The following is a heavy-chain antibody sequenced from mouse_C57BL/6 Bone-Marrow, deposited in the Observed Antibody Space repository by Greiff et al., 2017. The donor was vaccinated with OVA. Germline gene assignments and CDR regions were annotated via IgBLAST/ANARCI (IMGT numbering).Heavy chain of an antibody. CDR2: IDPENGDT. J-gene: IGHJ3*01. CDR3: IPNYGAY. D-gene: IGHD1-1*01. Sequence: EVQLVESGAELVRPGASVKLSCTASGFTITDDYMHWVKQRPEQGLEWIGRIDPENGDTDSAPKFQGKATITADTSSNTAYLQLSSLTSEDTAVYYCIPNYGAYWGQGTLVTVSA. CDR1: GFTITDDY. V-gene: IGHV14-4*01.